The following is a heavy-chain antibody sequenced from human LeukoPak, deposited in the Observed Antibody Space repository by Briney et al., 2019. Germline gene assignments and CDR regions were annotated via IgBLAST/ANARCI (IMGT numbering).Heavy chain of an antibody. CDR1: GFTFSRSA. J-gene: IGHJ4*02. Sequence: GGSLRLSCAASGFTFSRSAMHWVRQAPGKGLEWVAVISHDGRHEYYADSVKGRFTISRDNSKNSLYLQMNSLKAEDTAVYYCARDGGRIQLYISPEHFDSWGQGTLVTVSS. CDR2: ISHDGRHE. CDR3: ARDGGRIQLYISPEHFDS. D-gene: IGHD5-18*01. V-gene: IGHV3-30*04.